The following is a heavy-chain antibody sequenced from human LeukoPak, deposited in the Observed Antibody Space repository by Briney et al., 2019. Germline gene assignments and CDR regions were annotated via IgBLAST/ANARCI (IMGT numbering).Heavy chain of an antibody. CDR1: GFTFSNYM. CDR2: IKSDGITI. CDR3: LRDLNWSLDQ. Sequence: GGSLRLSCAASGFTFSNYMMHWVRQAPGKGLVWVSRIKSDGITITYADSVKGRFTISRDNAKNTLYLQMNGLRAEDTAVYYCLRDLNWSLDQWGQGTLVTVSS. D-gene: IGHD1-20*01. J-gene: IGHJ4*02. V-gene: IGHV3-74*01.